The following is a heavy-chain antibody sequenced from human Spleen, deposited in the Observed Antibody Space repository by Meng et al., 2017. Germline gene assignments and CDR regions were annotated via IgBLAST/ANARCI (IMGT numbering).Heavy chain of an antibody. V-gene: IGHV3-21*01. J-gene: IGHJ4*02. CDR3: ARDARPTPGYSYGPHVY. CDR1: GFTFSSYS. CDR2: ISSSSSYI. D-gene: IGHD5-18*01. Sequence: GESLKISCAASGFTFSSYSMNWVRQAPGKGLEWVSSISSSSSYIYYADSVKGRFTISRDNAKNSLYLQMNSLRTDDTAMYYCARDARPTPGYSYGPHVYWGQGTLVTGAS.